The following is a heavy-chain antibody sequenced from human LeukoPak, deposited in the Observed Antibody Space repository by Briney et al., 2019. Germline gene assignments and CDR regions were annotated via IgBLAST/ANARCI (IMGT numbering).Heavy chain of an antibody. CDR3: ARVMTDGYNYVMWDY. D-gene: IGHD5-24*01. J-gene: IGHJ4*02. Sequence: ASVKVSCKASGGTFSSYAISWVRQAPGQGLEWMGGIIPIFGTANYAQKFQGRVTITADESTSTAYMELSSLRSEDTAVYYCARVMTDGYNYVMWDYWGQGTLVTVSS. CDR1: GGTFSSYA. V-gene: IGHV1-69*13. CDR2: IIPIFGTA.